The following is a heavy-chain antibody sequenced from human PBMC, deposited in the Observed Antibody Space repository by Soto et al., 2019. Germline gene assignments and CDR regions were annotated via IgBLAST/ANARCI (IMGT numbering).Heavy chain of an antibody. CDR1: GYTFTSYG. V-gene: IGHV1-18*01. D-gene: IGHD2-2*02. CDR2: ISAYNDNT. J-gene: IGHJ4*02. CDR3: ARDYCSSTSCYNPDY. Sequence: ASVKVSCKASGYTFTSYGISWVRQAPGQGLEWMGWISAYNDNTNYAQKLQGRVAMTADTSQSTAYMELRSLTSEDTAMNYCARDYCSSTSCYNPDYWGQGTLVTVSS.